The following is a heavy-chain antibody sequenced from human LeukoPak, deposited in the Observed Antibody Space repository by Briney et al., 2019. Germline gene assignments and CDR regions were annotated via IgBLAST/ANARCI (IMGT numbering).Heavy chain of an antibody. CDR1: GISLSRYA. CDR2: ISYDGSNA. CDR3: VRDGYCGSATCSGWFDP. Sequence: GGSLRLSCAASGISLSRYAMHWVRQAPGKGLEWVAVISYDGSNAYHADSVKGRFTISRDNSKNTLYIQMNSLRPEDTAVYYCVRDGYCGSATCSGWFDPWGQGTLVTVSS. V-gene: IGHV3-30*04. D-gene: IGHD2-2*03. J-gene: IGHJ5*02.